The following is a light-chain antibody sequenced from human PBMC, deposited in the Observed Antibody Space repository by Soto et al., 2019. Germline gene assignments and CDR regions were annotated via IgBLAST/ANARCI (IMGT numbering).Light chain of an antibody. V-gene: IGLV1-40*01. Sequence: QSSLTQPPSVSGAPGQRVTISCTGSSSNIGAGYDVHWYQQPPGTAPKLLIYGNSNRPSGVPDRFSGSKSGTSASLAITGLQAEDEADYYCQSYDSGLSGFYVFGTGTKVTVL. CDR1: SSNIGAGYD. CDR2: GNS. J-gene: IGLJ1*01. CDR3: QSYDSGLSGFYV.